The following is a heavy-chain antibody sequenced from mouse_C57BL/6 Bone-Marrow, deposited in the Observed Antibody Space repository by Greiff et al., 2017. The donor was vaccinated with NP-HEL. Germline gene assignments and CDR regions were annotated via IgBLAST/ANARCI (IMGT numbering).Heavy chain of an antibody. J-gene: IGHJ2*01. CDR2: IYPGDGDT. CDR3: ARGDTTVVDY. CDR1: GYAFSSSW. D-gene: IGHD1-1*01. V-gene: IGHV1-82*01. Sequence: VQLQQSGPELVKPGASVKISCKASGYAFSSSWMNWVKQRPGKGLEWIGRIYPGDGDTNYNGKFKGKATLTADKFSSTAYMQLSSLTSEDSAVYFCARGDTTVVDYWGQGTTLTVSS.